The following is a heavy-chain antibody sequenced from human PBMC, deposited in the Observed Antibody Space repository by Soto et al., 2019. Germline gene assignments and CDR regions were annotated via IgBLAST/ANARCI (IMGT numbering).Heavy chain of an antibody. V-gene: IGHV3-33*01. D-gene: IGHD6-19*01. Sequence: GGSLRLSCAASGFTFSSDGRHWVRQAPGKGLEWVAVIWYDGSNKYYADSVRGRFTISRDNSKNTLYLQMNSLRAEDTAVYYCARTLRQWLVRGDAFDIWGQGTMVTVSS. CDR2: IWYDGSNK. CDR3: ARTLRQWLVRGDAFDI. J-gene: IGHJ3*02. CDR1: GFTFSSDG.